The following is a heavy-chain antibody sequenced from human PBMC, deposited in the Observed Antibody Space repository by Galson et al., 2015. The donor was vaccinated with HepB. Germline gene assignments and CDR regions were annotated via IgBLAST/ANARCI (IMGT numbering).Heavy chain of an antibody. Sequence: SLRLSCAASGFTFSSYGMHWVRQAPGKGLEWVAVISYDGSNKYYADSVKGRFTISRDNSKNTLYLQMNSLRAEDTAVYYCAKEVSGGRTWWERHLDYWGQGTLVTVSS. CDR3: AKEVSGGRTWWERHLDY. CDR1: GFTFSSYG. V-gene: IGHV3-30*18. J-gene: IGHJ4*02. D-gene: IGHD1-26*01. CDR2: ISYDGSNK.